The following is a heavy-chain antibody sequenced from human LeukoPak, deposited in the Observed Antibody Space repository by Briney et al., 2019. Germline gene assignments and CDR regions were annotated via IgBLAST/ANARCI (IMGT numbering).Heavy chain of an antibody. CDR1: GYTLTELS. D-gene: IGHD4-17*01. V-gene: IGHV1-24*01. Sequence: ASVKVSCKVSGYTLTELSMHWVRQAPGKGLEWMGGFDPEDGETIYAQKLQGRVTMTTDTSTSTAYMDLRSLRSDDTAVYYCARNLGDYAAFDIWGQGTMVTVSS. CDR2: FDPEDGET. J-gene: IGHJ3*02. CDR3: ARNLGDYAAFDI.